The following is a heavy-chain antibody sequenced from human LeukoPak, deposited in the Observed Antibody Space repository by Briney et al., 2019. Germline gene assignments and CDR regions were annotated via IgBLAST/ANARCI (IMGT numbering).Heavy chain of an antibody. D-gene: IGHD3-10*01. CDR1: GGSISSSNYY. CDR2: IEYSGGT. J-gene: IGHJ4*02. CDR3: TRHFGSGRDDY. Sequence: SETLSLTCTVSGGSISSSNYYWGWIRQPPGKGLEWIGSIEYSGGTHYNPSLKSRVTVSVDTSKNQFTVNLSSVTAADTAVYYCTRHFGSGRDDYWGQGTLVTVSS. V-gene: IGHV4-39*01.